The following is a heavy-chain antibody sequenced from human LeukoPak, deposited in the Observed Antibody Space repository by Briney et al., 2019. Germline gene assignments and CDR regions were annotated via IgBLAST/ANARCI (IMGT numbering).Heavy chain of an antibody. J-gene: IGHJ4*02. D-gene: IGHD1-20*01. CDR2: INSDGGDT. CDR1: GFTFSNYY. CDR3: ATFGFNWNLGY. V-gene: IGHV3-74*01. Sequence: GGSLRLSCAASGFTFSNYYVHWVRQPPGKGLVWVSRINSDGGDTGYVDSVKGRFTISRDNAKNTVYLQMNSLRAEDTAVYYCATFGFNWNLGYWGQGTLVTVSS.